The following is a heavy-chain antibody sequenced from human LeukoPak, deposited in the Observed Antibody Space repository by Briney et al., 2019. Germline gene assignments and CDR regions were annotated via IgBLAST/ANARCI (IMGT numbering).Heavy chain of an antibody. V-gene: IGHV1-69*06. D-gene: IGHD2-15*01. J-gene: IGHJ6*04. CDR1: GGTFSSYA. CDR2: IIPIFGTA. Sequence: ASVKVSCKASGGTFSSYAISWVRQAPGQGLGWMGGIIPIFGTANYAQKFQGRVTITADKSTSTAYMELSSLRSEDTAVYYCARGRSYCSGGSCYSEDYYYGMDVWGKGTTVTVSS. CDR3: ARGRSYCSGGSCYSEDYYYGMDV.